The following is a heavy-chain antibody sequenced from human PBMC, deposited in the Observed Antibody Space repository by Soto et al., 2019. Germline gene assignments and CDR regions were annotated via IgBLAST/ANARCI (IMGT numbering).Heavy chain of an antibody. Sequence: PSETLSHTCTVSGGSISSGGYYWSWIRQHPGKGLEWIGYIYYSGSTYYNPSLKSRVTISVDTSENQFSMRLSSVTAADTAVYYCARDGGYDSYYYLDVWGKGTTVTVSS. J-gene: IGHJ6*03. V-gene: IGHV4-31*03. CDR2: IYYSGST. CDR1: GGSISSGGYY. CDR3: ARDGGYDSYYYLDV. D-gene: IGHD2-15*01.